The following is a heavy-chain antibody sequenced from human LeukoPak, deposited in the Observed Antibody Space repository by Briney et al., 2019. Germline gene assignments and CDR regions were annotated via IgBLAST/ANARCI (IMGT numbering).Heavy chain of an antibody. CDR2: IYHSGSI. J-gene: IGHJ5*02. CDR3: AREVVGATIWFDP. CDR1: GGSISIGGYY. Sequence: PSETLSLTCTVSGGSISIGGYYGSWIRQPPGKGLEWIGYIYHSGSIYYNPSLKSRVTVSVDRSKNQFSLKLRSVTAGDTAVYYCAREVVGATIWFDPWGQGTLVTVSS. D-gene: IGHD1-26*01. V-gene: IGHV4-30-2*01.